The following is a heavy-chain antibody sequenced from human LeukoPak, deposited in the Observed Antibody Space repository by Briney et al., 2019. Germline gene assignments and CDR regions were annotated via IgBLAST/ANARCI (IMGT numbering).Heavy chain of an antibody. CDR1: GGSINSDH. V-gene: IGHV4-59*08. CDR2: ISYTGST. D-gene: IGHD3-16*02. Sequence: SEALSLTCTVSGGSINSDHWSWIRQPPGKGLEWIGCISYTGSTHYNPSLKSRVTILVDTSKNHFSLKLSSVTAADTAVYYCASVRGLGVITPYLDYWGQGTLVTVSS. CDR3: ASVRGLGVITPYLDY. J-gene: IGHJ4*02.